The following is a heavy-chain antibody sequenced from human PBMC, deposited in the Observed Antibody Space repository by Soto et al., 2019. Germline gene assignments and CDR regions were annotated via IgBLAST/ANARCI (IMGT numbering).Heavy chain of an antibody. D-gene: IGHD5-12*01. V-gene: IGHV3-9*01. CDR3: AKVPNPHHAYSGYDQPFDY. J-gene: IGHJ4*02. CDR2: ISWNSGSI. CDR1: GFTFDDYA. Sequence: EVQLVESGGGLVQPGRSPRLSCAASGFTFDDYAMHWVRQAPGKGLEWVSGISWNSGSIGYADSVKGRFTISRDNAKNSLYLQMNSLRAEDTALYYCAKVPNPHHAYSGYDQPFDYWGQGTLVTVSS.